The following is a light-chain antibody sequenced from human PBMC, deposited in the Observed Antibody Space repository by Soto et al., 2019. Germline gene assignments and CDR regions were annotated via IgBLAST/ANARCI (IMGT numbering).Light chain of an antibody. V-gene: IGLV2-8*01. CDR1: SSDVGGYDH. J-gene: IGLJ1*01. Sequence: QSALTQPPSASGSPGQSVTIPCTGTSSDVGGYDHVSWYQQHPGKAPKLMIYEVTKRPAGVPDRFSGSKSGNTASLTISGLQTEDEADYYCISYTDRQSYLFGTGTKVTVL. CDR3: ISYTDRQSYL. CDR2: EVT.